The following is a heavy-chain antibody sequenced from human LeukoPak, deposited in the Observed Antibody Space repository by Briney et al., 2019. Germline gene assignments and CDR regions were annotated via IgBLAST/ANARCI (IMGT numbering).Heavy chain of an antibody. CDR2: ISGSGGST. Sequence: GGPLRLSCAASGFTFSSYAMSWVRQAPGKGLEWVSAISGSGGSTYYADSVKGRFTISRDNSKNTLYLQMNSLRAEDTAVYYCAKVTGIAAAGRVDYWGQGTLVTVSS. CDR3: AKVTGIAAAGRVDY. V-gene: IGHV3-23*01. J-gene: IGHJ4*02. D-gene: IGHD6-13*01. CDR1: GFTFSSYA.